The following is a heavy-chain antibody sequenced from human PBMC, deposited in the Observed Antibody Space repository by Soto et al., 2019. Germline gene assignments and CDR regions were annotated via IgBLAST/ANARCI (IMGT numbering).Heavy chain of an antibody. CDR2: ISSSSSYI. D-gene: IGHD4-17*01. Sequence: EVQLVESGGGLVKPGGSLRLSWAASGFTFSNYAMNWVRQAPGKGLEWVSSISSSSSYIYYADSVKGRFTISRDNAKNSLYLQMNSLRAEDTAVYYCARGPTTENAFDIWGQGTMVTVSS. CDR1: GFTFSNYA. V-gene: IGHV3-21*02. CDR3: ARGPTTENAFDI. J-gene: IGHJ3*02.